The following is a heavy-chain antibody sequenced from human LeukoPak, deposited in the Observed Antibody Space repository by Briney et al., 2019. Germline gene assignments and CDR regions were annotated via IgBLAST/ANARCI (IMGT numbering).Heavy chain of an antibody. J-gene: IGHJ5*02. CDR1: GYTLTTYY. CDR3: ARLVGATPGNWFDP. Sequence: ASVKVSCKASGYTLTTYYMHWVRQAPGQGLEWMGIINTSGGSASYAQKFQGRVTITADESTSTAYMELSSLRSEDTAVYYCARLVGATPGNWFDPWGQGTLVTVSS. V-gene: IGHV1-46*01. D-gene: IGHD1-26*01. CDR2: INTSGGSA.